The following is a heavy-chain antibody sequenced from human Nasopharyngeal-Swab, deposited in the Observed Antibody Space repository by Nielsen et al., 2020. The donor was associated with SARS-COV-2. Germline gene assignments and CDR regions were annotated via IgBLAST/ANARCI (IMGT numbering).Heavy chain of an antibody. Sequence: GESLKISCAASEFTFNHYNFNWVRQAPGKGLEWVSSISSSSSYTYYADSVTGRFTISRDNTKNSLSLQMNSLRAEDTAVYYCARDVLDYDFWSSYFMDVWGQGTTVTVSS. CDR2: ISSSSSYT. J-gene: IGHJ6*02. CDR1: EFTFNHYN. V-gene: IGHV3-21*01. CDR3: ARDVLDYDFWSSYFMDV. D-gene: IGHD3-3*01.